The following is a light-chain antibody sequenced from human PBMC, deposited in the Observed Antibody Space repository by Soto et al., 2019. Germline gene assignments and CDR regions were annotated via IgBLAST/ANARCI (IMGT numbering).Light chain of an antibody. CDR2: ENN. CDR1: SSNIGNNY. CDR3: GTWDSSLSARV. V-gene: IGLV1-51*02. Sequence: QSVLTQPPSVSAAPGQKVTISCSGSSSNIGNNYVSWYQQLPGTAPKLLIYENNKRPSGIPDRFSGSKSGTSATLGITGLQTGDEADYYCGTWDSSLSARVFSGGTKVTVL. J-gene: IGLJ3*02.